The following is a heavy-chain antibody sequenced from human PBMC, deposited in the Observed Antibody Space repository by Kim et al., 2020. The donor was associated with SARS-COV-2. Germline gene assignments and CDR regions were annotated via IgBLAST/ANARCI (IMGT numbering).Heavy chain of an antibody. CDR2: ISAYNGNT. Sequence: ASVKVSCKASCYTFTSYGISWVRQAPGQGLEWMGWISAYNGNTNYAQKLRGRVTMTTDTSTSTAYMELRSLRSDDTAVYYCARVLGDKFLEWLLEGYYFDYWGQGTLVTVSS. D-gene: IGHD3-3*01. CDR3: ARVLGDKFLEWLLEGYYFDY. CDR1: CYTFTSYG. J-gene: IGHJ4*02. V-gene: IGHV1-18*04.